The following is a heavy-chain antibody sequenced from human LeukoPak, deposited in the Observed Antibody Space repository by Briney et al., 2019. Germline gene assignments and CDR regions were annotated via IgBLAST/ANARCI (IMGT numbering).Heavy chain of an antibody. CDR3: ARGRYCSGGSCFTGRYYYYMDV. V-gene: IGHV3-23*01. CDR2: ISGSGGTI. Sequence: GGSLRLSCAASGFTFSSYAMNWVRQGPGKGLEWVSGISGSGGTIYYADSVKGRFTISRDNSKNTLYLQMNSLTVDDTAVYYCARGRYCSGGSCFTGRYYYYMDVWGKGTTVTVSS. J-gene: IGHJ6*03. CDR1: GFTFSSYA. D-gene: IGHD2-15*01.